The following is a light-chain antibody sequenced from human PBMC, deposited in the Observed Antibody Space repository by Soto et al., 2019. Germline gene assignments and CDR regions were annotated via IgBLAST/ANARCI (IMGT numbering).Light chain of an antibody. CDR2: GTS. CDR1: QSVSSSY. V-gene: IGKV3-20*01. CDR3: QQYGRLPPYT. J-gene: IGKJ2*01. Sequence: GLTQSPGTLSWSAGESATLSCRASQSVSSSYLSCYQPKPSPPHSLLIHGTSDRATGIPDRFSGSGSGTAFTLTITSLGPADFAVYCCQQYGRLPPYTFGQGT.